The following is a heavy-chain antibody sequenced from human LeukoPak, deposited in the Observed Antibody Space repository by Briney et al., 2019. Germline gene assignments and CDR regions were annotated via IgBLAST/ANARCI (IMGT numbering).Heavy chain of an antibody. CDR2: ISAYNGNT. CDR1: GYTFTSYG. Sequence: ASVKVSCKASGYTFTSYGISWVRQAPGQGLEWMGWISAYNGNTNYAQKLQGRVTMTTDTSTSTAYIELRSLRSDDTAVYYCARDHGQQLEGYDAFDIWGQGTMVTVSS. V-gene: IGHV1-18*01. D-gene: IGHD6-13*01. CDR3: ARDHGQQLEGYDAFDI. J-gene: IGHJ3*02.